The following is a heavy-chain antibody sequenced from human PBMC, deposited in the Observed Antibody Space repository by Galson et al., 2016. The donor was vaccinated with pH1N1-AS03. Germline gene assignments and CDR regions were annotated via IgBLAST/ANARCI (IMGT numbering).Heavy chain of an antibody. Sequence: SLRLSCATSGFTFSSYAMFWVRQAPGKGLEWVSSISGSGISTYYADSVKGRFTISRDNSRNTVYLQMNSLRVEDTATYYCAKDQSLIIPLSGALSWGQGTLVTVSS. CDR3: AKDQSLIIPLSGALS. CDR2: ISGSGIST. V-gene: IGHV3-23*01. J-gene: IGHJ5*02. CDR1: GFTFSSYA. D-gene: IGHD3-3*01.